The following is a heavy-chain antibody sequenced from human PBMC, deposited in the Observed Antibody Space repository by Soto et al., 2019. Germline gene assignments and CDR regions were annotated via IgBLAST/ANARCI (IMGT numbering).Heavy chain of an antibody. CDR1: GFTFSSYW. V-gene: IGHV3-7*01. Sequence: EVQLVESGGGLVQPGGSLRLSCAASGFTFSSYWMSWVRQAPGKGLEWVANIKQDGSENYYVDSVKGRFTICRDNAKNALYLQMNSLRAEDTAVYYCARDRVHVYDYGDYEGRRYFDYWGQGTLVTVSS. CDR3: ARDRVHVYDYGDYEGRRYFDY. J-gene: IGHJ4*02. D-gene: IGHD4-17*01. CDR2: IKQDGSEN.